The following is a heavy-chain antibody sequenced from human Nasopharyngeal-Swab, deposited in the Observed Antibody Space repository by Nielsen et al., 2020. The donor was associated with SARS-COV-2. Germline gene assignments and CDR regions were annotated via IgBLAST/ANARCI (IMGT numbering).Heavy chain of an antibody. J-gene: IGHJ5*02. CDR3: VRRSDLFDSRGYS. CDR1: GASVTTRDYY. CDR2: LLSSGSS. Sequence: SETLSLTCTVSGASVTTRDYYRGWIRQPPGEGLEWIGSLLSSGSSYSNPSLKSRVSISVDTSKNQFSLKLTSVTAADTAVYYCVRRSDLFDSRGYSLGQGTLVTVSS. D-gene: IGHD3-22*01. V-gene: IGHV4-39*01.